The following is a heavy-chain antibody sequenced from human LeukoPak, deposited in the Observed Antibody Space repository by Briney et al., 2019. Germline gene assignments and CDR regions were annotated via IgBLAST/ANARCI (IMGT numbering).Heavy chain of an antibody. CDR1: GFTFSSYA. V-gene: IGHV3-48*03. D-gene: IGHD4-23*01. Sequence: GRSLRLSCAASGFTFSSYALHWIRQAPGKGLEWVSFISGSGTTIYYADSVKGRFTISRDNAKNSLYLQMNSLRAEDTAVYYCARAVNYYMDVWGKGTTVTISS. J-gene: IGHJ6*03. CDR3: ARAVNYYMDV. CDR2: ISGSGTTI.